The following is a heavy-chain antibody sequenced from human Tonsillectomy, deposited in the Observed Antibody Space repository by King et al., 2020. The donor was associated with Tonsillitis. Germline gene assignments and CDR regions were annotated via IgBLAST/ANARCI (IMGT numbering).Heavy chain of an antibody. V-gene: IGHV3-74*03. CDR2: INVDWSST. CDR3: ARGGSGWYGRVDY. CDR1: GFTFSNYW. D-gene: IGHD6-19*01. Sequence: DVQLVESGGGLVQPGGSLRLSCAASGFTFSNYWVHWVRKAPGKGLVCVSRINVDWSSTTYADSVKGRFTISRDNAKNTLYLQMNSLRAEDTAVYYCARGGSGWYGRVDYWGQGTRVTVSS. J-gene: IGHJ4*02.